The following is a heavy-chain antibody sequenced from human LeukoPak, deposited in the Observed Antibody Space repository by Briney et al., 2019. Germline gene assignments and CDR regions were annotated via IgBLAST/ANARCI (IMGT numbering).Heavy chain of an antibody. CDR1: GGTFTNYA. V-gene: IGHV1-69*06. Sequence: SVKVSCKASGGTFTNYAISWVRQAPGQGLEWMGGIIPVFGTANYALKFQGRVTITADKSTSTAYMELSSLRSEDTAVYYCARDLLDYGDYSTYWGQGTLVTVSS. CDR3: ARDLLDYGDYSTY. D-gene: IGHD4-17*01. J-gene: IGHJ4*02. CDR2: IIPVFGTA.